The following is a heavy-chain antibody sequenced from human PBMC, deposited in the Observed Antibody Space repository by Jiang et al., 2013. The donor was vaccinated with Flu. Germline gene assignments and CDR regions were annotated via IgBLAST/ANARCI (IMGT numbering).Heavy chain of an antibody. Sequence: GSGLVKPSQTLSLTCTVSGGSISSGGYYWSWIRQHPGKGLEWIGYIYYSGSTYYNPSLKSRVTISVDTSKNQFSLKLSSVTAADTAVYYCARARLGYCSSTSCYEFDPWGQGTLVTVSS. J-gene: IGHJ5*02. CDR1: GGSISSGGYY. V-gene: IGHV4-31*03. CDR3: ARARLGYCSSTSCYEFDP. CDR2: IYYSGST. D-gene: IGHD2-2*01.